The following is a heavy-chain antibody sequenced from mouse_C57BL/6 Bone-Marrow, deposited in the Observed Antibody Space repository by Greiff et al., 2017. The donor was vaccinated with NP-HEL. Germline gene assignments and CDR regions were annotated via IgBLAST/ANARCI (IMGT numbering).Heavy chain of an antibody. V-gene: IGHV1-72*01. CDR3: ASPYYYGSRGWYFDV. CDR2: IDPNSGGT. Sequence: VKLVESGAELVKPGASVKLSCKASGYTFTSYWMHWVKQRPGRGLEWIGRIDPNSGGTKYNEKFKSKATLTVDKPSSTAYMQLSRLTSEDSAVYYCASPYYYGSRGWYFDVWGTGTTVTVSS. J-gene: IGHJ1*03. CDR1: GYTFTSYW. D-gene: IGHD1-1*01.